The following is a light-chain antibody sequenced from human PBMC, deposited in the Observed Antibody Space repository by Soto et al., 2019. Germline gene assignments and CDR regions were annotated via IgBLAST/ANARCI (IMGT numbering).Light chain of an antibody. CDR2: VAS. Sequence: EIVLTHSPGTLSLSPGERSTLSCRASQSVSSSYLALYQQKPGQAPRLLIYVASSRATGIPARFSGSGFGTNLTITISSIETEDAAVYYFQQYGSSPTCGGGTTMDVK. V-gene: IGKV3-20*01. CDR1: QSVSSSY. CDR3: QQYGSSPT. J-gene: IGKJ4*01.